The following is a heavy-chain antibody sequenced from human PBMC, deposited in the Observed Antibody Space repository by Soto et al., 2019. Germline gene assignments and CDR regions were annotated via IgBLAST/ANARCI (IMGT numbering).Heavy chain of an antibody. CDR2: ISYDGSNK. Sequence: SLMLSCAASPLTLSSYGMHWDHEAPGKGLEWVAVISYDGSNKYYTDYVKGRFTISRDNSKNTLYLQMNSLRAEDTAVYYCAKDQSTTWYYYYGMDVWGQGTTVTGSS. CDR3: AKDQSTTWYYYYGMDV. V-gene: IGHV3-30*18. CDR1: PLTLSSYG. D-gene: IGHD4-4*01. J-gene: IGHJ6*02.